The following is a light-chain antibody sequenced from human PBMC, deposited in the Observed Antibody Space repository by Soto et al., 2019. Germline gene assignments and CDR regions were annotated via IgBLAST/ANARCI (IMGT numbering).Light chain of an antibody. V-gene: IGLV1-47*01. J-gene: IGLJ3*02. CDR1: SSNIGRNF. CDR3: AAGDDTLDAQV. Sequence: QSVLTQSPSASATPGQRVTISCSGSSSNIGRNFAYWYQQVPGTAPKLLIQRNNERPSGVPDRFSGSKSGTSVSLAISGLRSDDEDNYYCAAGDDTLDAQVFGGGTKLTVL. CDR2: RNN.